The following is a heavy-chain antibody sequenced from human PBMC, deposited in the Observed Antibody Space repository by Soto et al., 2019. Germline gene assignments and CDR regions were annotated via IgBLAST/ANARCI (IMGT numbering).Heavy chain of an antibody. V-gene: IGHV4-39*01. D-gene: IGHD3-10*01. CDR1: GGSVNSGTSY. J-gene: IGHJ5*02. Sequence: SETLSLTCTVSGGSVNSGTSYWAWLRQSPGKRLEWIGLISYGGTTFYSVSLNSRGTMSVDTSKNQFSLKLSSVTAADTAIYYCGRLNQEAFTRNRDWFDPWGQGILVTVSS. CDR3: GRLNQEAFTRNRDWFDP. CDR2: ISYGGTT.